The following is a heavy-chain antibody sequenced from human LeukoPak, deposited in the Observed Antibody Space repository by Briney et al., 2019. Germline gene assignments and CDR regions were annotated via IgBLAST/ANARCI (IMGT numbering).Heavy chain of an antibody. D-gene: IGHD2-2*01. Sequence: GGSLRLSCTTSGFNFGDYTMSWVRQAPGKGLEWVGFIRSNAHGGTTEYAASVKDRFTISRDESKSIAYLQMNSLKTEDTAVYYCTRDFSVVVVSAVISDYWGQGTLVTVSS. CDR2: IRSNAHGGTT. CDR3: TRDFSVVVVSAVISDY. CDR1: GFNFGDYT. V-gene: IGHV3-49*04. J-gene: IGHJ4*02.